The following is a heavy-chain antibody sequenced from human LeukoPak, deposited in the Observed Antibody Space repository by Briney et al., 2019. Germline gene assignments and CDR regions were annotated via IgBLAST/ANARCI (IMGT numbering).Heavy chain of an antibody. V-gene: IGHV3-30*04. Sequence: PGRSLRLSCAASGFTFSSYVMHWVRQAPGKGLEWVAIISYDGSNEYYADSVKGRFTISRDNAKYSVYLQMNSLRAEDTAVYYCARVRSGAIHFYFYYYMDVWGKGTTVTVSS. D-gene: IGHD1-26*01. CDR1: GFTFSSYV. CDR3: ARVRSGAIHFYFYYYMDV. J-gene: IGHJ6*03. CDR2: ISYDGSNE.